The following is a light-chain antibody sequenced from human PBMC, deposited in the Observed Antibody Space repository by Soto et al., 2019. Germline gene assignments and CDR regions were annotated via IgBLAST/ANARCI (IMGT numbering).Light chain of an antibody. CDR2: EVS. Sequence: QSVLTQPASVSGSHGQSISISCTGTRGDIGTYNYVSWYQYHPGKAPKLLIFEVSSRPSGVSNRFPGSKSGNTASLTISGLQAEDEADYYCASYSSSDTLYVFGSGTKLTVL. J-gene: IGLJ1*01. CDR3: ASYSSSDTLYV. V-gene: IGLV2-14*01. CDR1: RGDIGTYNY.